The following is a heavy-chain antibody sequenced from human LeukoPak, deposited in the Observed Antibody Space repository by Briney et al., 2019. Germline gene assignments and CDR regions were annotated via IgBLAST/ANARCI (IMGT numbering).Heavy chain of an antibody. CDR1: GYSISSGYY. CDR2: NYYSGTT. CDR3: ARVGYSYVGYFDY. V-gene: IGHV4-38-2*02. Sequence: SETLSLTCTVSGYSISSGYYWGWIRQPPGKGLEWIGTNYYSGTTHCNPSLKSRVTISVDTSNNQFSLKLSSVTATDAAVYYCARVGYSYVGYFDYWGQGNLVTVSS. D-gene: IGHD5-18*01. J-gene: IGHJ4*01.